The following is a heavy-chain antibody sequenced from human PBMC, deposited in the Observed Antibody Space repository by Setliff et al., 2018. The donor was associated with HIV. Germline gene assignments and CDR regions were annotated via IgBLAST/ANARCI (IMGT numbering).Heavy chain of an antibody. J-gene: IGHJ3*02. D-gene: IGHD3-22*01. V-gene: IGHV1-3*01. CDR3: ARGKDSTMNPYAFDI. CDR2: INAGNGNT. CDR1: GYTFTSYS. Sequence: GASVKVSCKASGYTFTSYSMHWVRQAPGQRLEWMGWINAGNGNTKYSQKFQGRVTITRDTSASTAYMELSSLRSEDTAVYYCARGKDSTMNPYAFDIWGQGTMVTVSS.